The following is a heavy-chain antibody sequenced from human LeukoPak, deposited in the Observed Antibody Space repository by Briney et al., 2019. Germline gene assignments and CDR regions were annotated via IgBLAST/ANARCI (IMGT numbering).Heavy chain of an antibody. D-gene: IGHD3-16*01. Sequence: SETLSLTCTVSGGSISDYYWNWIRQPPGKGLEWIGEINHSGSTNYNPSLKSRVTISVDTSKNQFSLKLNSVTAADTAVYYCARGYGGIYYYYMDVWGKGTTVTVSS. CDR2: INHSGST. J-gene: IGHJ6*03. V-gene: IGHV4-34*01. CDR1: GGSISDYY. CDR3: ARGYGGIYYYYMDV.